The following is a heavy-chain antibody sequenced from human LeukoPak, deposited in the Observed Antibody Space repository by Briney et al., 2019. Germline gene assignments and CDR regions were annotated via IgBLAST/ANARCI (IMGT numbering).Heavy chain of an antibody. CDR3: ARICSSSCYGALDI. CDR1: GGSISSYY. CDR2: IYYSGST. J-gene: IGHJ3*02. Sequence: PSETLSLTCTVSGGSISSYYWSWIRQPPGKGLEWIGYIYYSGSTNYNPSLKSRVTISVDTSKNQFSLKLSSVTAADTAVYYCARICSSSCYGALDIWGQGTMVTVSS. D-gene: IGHD6-13*01. V-gene: IGHV4-59*01.